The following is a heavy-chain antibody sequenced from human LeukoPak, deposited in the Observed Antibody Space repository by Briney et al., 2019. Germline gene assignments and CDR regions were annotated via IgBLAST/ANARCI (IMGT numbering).Heavy chain of an antibody. CDR1: GFTFSSYW. V-gene: IGHV3-7*01. J-gene: IGHJ4*02. Sequence: GGSLRLSCAASGFTFSSYWMSWVRQAPGKGLERVANIKQDGSEKYYVDSVKGRFTISRDNAKNSLYLQMNSLRAEDTAVYYCARSPHYYGSGSYYNDWGQGTLVTVSS. D-gene: IGHD3-10*01. CDR3: ARSPHYYGSGSYYND. CDR2: IKQDGSEK.